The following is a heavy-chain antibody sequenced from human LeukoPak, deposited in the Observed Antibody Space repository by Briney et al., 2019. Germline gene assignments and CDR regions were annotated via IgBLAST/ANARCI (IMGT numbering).Heavy chain of an antibody. V-gene: IGHV3-21*01. D-gene: IGHD2-8*02. J-gene: IGHJ4*02. Sequence: GGSLRLSCAASGFTFSSYNMIWVRQAPGKGLEWVSSISSSTSYEYYALSVKGRFTVSRDDAKNSLYLQMNSLGVEDTAVYYCARDPAGGYWGQGTLVTVSS. CDR2: ISSSTSYE. CDR3: ARDPAGGY. CDR1: GFTFSSYN.